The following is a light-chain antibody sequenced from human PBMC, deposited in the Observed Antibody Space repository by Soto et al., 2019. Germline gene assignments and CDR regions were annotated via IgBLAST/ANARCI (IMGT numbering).Light chain of an antibody. CDR3: MQSLQSPHT. Sequence: EIVMTQSPLSLTVTPGEPASISCKSSQSLLHSNGNTFLDWYMQKPGQSPPLLIYLGSRRAPGAPDRVSGSGSGTHFTRRISTVEAADAGIYYCMQSLQSPHTFGQGTNLES. CDR1: QSLLHSNGNTF. CDR2: LGS. V-gene: IGKV2-28*01. J-gene: IGKJ1*01.